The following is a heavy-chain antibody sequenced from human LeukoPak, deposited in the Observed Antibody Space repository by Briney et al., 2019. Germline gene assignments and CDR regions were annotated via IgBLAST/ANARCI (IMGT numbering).Heavy chain of an antibody. CDR1: GFTFDDYA. CDR3: AKALIAVAGLIDY. CDR2: ISWNSGSI. J-gene: IGHJ4*02. Sequence: GGSLRLSCAASGFTFDDYAMHWVRPAPGKGLEGVSGISWNSGSIGYADSVKGRFTISRDNAKNSLYLQMNSLRAEDTALYYCAKALIAVAGLIDYWGQGTLVTVSS. V-gene: IGHV3-9*01. D-gene: IGHD6-19*01.